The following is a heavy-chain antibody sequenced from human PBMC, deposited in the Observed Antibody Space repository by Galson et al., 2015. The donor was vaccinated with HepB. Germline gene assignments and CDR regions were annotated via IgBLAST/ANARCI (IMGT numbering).Heavy chain of an antibody. V-gene: IGHV1-18*01. CDR1: GYTFTSYG. CDR3: ARMRFVVAVGITFLRYYFDY. Sequence: SVKVSCKASGYTFTSYGISWVRQAPGQGLEWMGWISAYNGNTNYAQKLQGRVTMTTDTSTSTAYMELRSLRSDDTAVYYCARMRFVVAVGITFLRYYFDYWGQGTLVTVSS. CDR2: ISAYNGNT. J-gene: IGHJ4*02. D-gene: IGHD3-16*01.